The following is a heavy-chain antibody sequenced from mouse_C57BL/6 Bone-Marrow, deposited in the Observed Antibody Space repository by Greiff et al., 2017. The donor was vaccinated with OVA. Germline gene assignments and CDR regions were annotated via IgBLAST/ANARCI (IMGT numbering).Heavy chain of an antibody. CDR3: ARHGDYGSFFDY. CDR2: ISSGGSYT. J-gene: IGHJ2*01. V-gene: IGHV5-6*01. CDR1: GFTFSSYG. D-gene: IGHD1-1*01. Sequence: EVQRVESGGDLVKPGGSLKLSCAASGFTFSSYGMSWVRQTPDKRLEWVATISSGGSYTYYPDSVKGRFTISRANAKNTLYLQMSSLKSEDTAMYYYARHGDYGSFFDYWGQGTTLTVSS.